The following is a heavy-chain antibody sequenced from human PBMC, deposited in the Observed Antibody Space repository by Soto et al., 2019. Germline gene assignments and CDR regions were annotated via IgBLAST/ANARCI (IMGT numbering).Heavy chain of an antibody. V-gene: IGHV4-30-4*01. CDR1: GGSISSGDYY. CDR2: IYYSGST. Sequence: QVQLQESGPGLVKPSQTLSLTCTVSGGSISSGDYYWSWIRQPPGKGLEWIGYIYYSGSTYYNPSLKSXXTXSXXTSKNQFSLKLSSVTAADTAVYYCASLQWLSCFDYWGQGTLVTVSS. D-gene: IGHD3-22*01. CDR3: ASLQWLSCFDY. J-gene: IGHJ4*02.